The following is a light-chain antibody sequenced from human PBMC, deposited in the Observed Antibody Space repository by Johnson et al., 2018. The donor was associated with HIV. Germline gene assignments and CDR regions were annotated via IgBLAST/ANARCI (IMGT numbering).Light chain of an antibody. CDR3: GTWDNSLSAV. J-gene: IGLJ1*01. V-gene: IGLV1-51*02. CDR1: TSNIGNNY. Sequence: QPVLTQPPSVSAAPGQKVTISCSGSTSNIGNNYVSWYQQLPGTAPRLLIYENDKRPSGIPDRFSGSKSGTSATLGITVLQTGDEADYYCGTWDNSLSAVFGTGTKVTVL. CDR2: END.